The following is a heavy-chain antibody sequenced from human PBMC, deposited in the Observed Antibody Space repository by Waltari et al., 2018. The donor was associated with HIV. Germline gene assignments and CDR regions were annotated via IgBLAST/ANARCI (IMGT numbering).Heavy chain of an antibody. Sequence: QVQLQESGPGLVKPSETLSLTCNVSGGSIKSFYWSWIRQPPGKTLEWIGYIDYSGKTKSNSYLNSRGSISVDTSRNQYSLTLNSVTAADTAVYFCARGPHLRDFWSGQLGGGEFDFWGLGTLVTVSS. CDR3: ARGPHLRDFWSGQLGGGEFDF. CDR2: IDYSGKT. J-gene: IGHJ4*02. V-gene: IGHV4-59*01. CDR1: GGSIKSFY. D-gene: IGHD3-3*01.